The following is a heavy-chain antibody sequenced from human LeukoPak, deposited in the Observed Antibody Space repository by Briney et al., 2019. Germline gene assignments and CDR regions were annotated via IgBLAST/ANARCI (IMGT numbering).Heavy chain of an antibody. Sequence: GGSLRLSCAASAVTFSSYWMHWVRQAPGKGLVCVSRINPDGSSTNYADSVKGRFTISRDNVKNTLYLQMNSLRAEDTAVYYCATPGIRDQYDFDSWGQGTLVTVSS. CDR1: AVTFSSYW. V-gene: IGHV3-74*01. J-gene: IGHJ4*02. D-gene: IGHD6-13*01. CDR2: INPDGSST. CDR3: ATPGIRDQYDFDS.